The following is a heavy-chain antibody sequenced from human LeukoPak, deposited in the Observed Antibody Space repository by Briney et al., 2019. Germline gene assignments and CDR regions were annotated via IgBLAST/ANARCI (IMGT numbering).Heavy chain of an antibody. CDR2: ISYDGSSE. D-gene: IGHD3-22*01. J-gene: IGHJ4*02. CDR1: GFTFGNYG. V-gene: IGHV3-33*08. CDR3: VRSAFHAGSGNYYDY. Sequence: GGSLRLSCAVSGFTFGNYGMHWVRQAPGKGLEWVALISYDGSSEYYAGSVKGRFTISRDNAENTLYLQMNSLRVEDTAVYYCVRSAFHAGSGNYYDYWGQGTLVTVSS.